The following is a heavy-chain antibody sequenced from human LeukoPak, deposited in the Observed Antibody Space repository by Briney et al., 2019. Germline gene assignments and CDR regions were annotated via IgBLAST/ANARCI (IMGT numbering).Heavy chain of an antibody. Sequence: ASVRVSCKVAGHSLTELYMYWVRQAPGKWLELMGGYDPEDGETIYAQMFQGRVTMTEDTSTDTAYMELSSLRSEDTAVYYCATPSSGYDFLYYFDYWGQGTLVTVSS. J-gene: IGHJ4*02. CDR3: ATPSSGYDFLYYFDY. CDR1: GHSLTELY. D-gene: IGHD5-12*01. CDR2: YDPEDGET. V-gene: IGHV1-24*01.